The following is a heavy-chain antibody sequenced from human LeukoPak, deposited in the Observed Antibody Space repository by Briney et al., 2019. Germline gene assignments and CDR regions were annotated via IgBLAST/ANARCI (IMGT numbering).Heavy chain of an antibody. CDR2: IRFDGNPT. CDR1: GFTFSNRG. CDR3: VKDLSYGPDY. Sequence: GGSLRLSCAASGFTFSNRGMHWVRQAPGKGLEWLSFIRFDGNPTYSADSVKGRFTISRDNSKNTVYLQMNSLRVEDTAVYYCVKDLSYGPDYWGQGTLVTVSS. J-gene: IGHJ4*02. D-gene: IGHD5-18*01. V-gene: IGHV3-30*02.